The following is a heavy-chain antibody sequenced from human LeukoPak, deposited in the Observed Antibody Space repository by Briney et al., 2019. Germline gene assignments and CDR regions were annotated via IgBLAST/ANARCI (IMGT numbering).Heavy chain of an antibody. D-gene: IGHD2-2*02. Sequence: PSETLSLTCAVYGGSFSGYYWSWIRQPPGKGLEWIGEINHSGSTNYNPSLKSRVTISVDTSKNQFSLKLSSVTAADTAVYYCARGAIVVVPAAIRGVWFDPWGQGTLVTVSS. CDR1: GGSFSGYY. CDR3: ARGAIVVVPAAIRGVWFDP. J-gene: IGHJ5*02. CDR2: INHSGST. V-gene: IGHV4-34*01.